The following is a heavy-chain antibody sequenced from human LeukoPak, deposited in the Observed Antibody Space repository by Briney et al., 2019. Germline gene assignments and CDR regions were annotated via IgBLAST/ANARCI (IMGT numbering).Heavy chain of an antibody. CDR1: GYSFPSYG. V-gene: IGHV1-18*01. D-gene: IGHD6-19*01. CDR3: AREDNLGSGSSPIDY. J-gene: IGHJ4*02. Sequence: GASVKVSCKASGYSFPSYGISWVRQAPGQGPEWMGWISPYNDNTNYAQKLQGRATLTTDTSTSTAYMELRSLRSDDTAVYYCAREDNLGSGSSPIDYWGQGTLVTVSS. CDR2: ISPYNDNT.